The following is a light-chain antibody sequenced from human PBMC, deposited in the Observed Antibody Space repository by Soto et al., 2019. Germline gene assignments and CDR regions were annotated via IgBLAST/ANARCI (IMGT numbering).Light chain of an antibody. V-gene: IGLV4-60*02. CDR1: SGHSSYT. Sequence: QPVLTQSSSASASLGSSVKLTCTLSSGHSSYTIAWHQQLPGKAPRYLMNLEGRGSYNKGSGVPDRFSGSSSGADRYLTISNLQFEDEADYYCETWDSNKWVFGGGTKVTVL. J-gene: IGLJ3*02. CDR3: ETWDSNKWV. CDR2: LEGRGSY.